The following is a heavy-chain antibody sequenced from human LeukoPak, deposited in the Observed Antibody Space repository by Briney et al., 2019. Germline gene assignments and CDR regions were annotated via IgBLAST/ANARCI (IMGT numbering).Heavy chain of an antibody. J-gene: IGHJ4*02. CDR3: ARDRRRPSEYSSSWCEFDY. CDR2: INPNSGGT. V-gene: IGHV1-2*04. D-gene: IGHD6-13*01. CDR1: GYTFTGYY. Sequence: ASVKVSCKASGYTFTGYYMHWVRQAPGQGLEWMGWINPNSGGTNYAQKFQGWVTMTRDTSISTAYMELSRLRSDDTAVYYCARDRRRPSEYSSSWCEFDYWGQGTLVTVSS.